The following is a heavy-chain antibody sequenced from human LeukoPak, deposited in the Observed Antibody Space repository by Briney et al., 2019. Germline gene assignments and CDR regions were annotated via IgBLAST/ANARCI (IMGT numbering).Heavy chain of an antibody. J-gene: IGHJ4*02. Sequence: GGSLRLSCAASGFTVSSNYMSCVRQAPGKGLEWVSVIYSGGSTYYADSVKGRFTISRDNSKNTLYLQMNSLRAEDTAVYYCARGHDSSGYYYSFGFGSLLNWGQGTLVTVSS. CDR3: ARGHDSSGYYYSFGFGSLLN. D-gene: IGHD3-22*01. V-gene: IGHV3-53*01. CDR1: GFTVSSNY. CDR2: IYSGGST.